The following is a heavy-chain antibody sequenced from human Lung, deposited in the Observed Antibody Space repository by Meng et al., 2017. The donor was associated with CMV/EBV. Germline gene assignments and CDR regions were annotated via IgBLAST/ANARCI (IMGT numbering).Heavy chain of an antibody. CDR2: IYSGGNT. V-gene: IGHV3-53*01. J-gene: IGHJ4*02. Sequence: GESLKISFAVSGFIVSTKYMSWVRQAPGKGLEWVSTIYSGGNTYSADSVKGRFTISRDNSKNILYLQMKGLTAEDTAVYYCATEPGYSSAWDNWGQGNRVNGLL. D-gene: IGHD2-15*01. CDR1: GFIVSTKY. CDR3: ATEPGYSSAWDN.